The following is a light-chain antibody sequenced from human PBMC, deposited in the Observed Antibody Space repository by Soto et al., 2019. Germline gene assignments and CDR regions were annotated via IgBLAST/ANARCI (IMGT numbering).Light chain of an antibody. CDR3: ASYTGSSTLV. CDR2: EVR. V-gene: IGLV2-14*01. J-gene: IGLJ2*01. CDR1: NNDVGGYNY. Sequence: QSALAQPASVSGSPGQSITLSCTGSNNDVGGYNYVCWYQQIPGKAPKLIIYEVRKRPSGISNRFSGSKSGNTASLTISGLQAEDEADYYCASYTGSSTLVFGAGTKLTVL.